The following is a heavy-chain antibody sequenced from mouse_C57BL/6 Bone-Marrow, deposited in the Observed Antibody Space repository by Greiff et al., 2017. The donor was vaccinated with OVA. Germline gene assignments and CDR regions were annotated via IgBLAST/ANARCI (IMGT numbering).Heavy chain of an antibody. CDR2: IDPSDSYT. Sequence: VQLQQPGAELVMPGASVKLSCKASGYTFTSYWMHWVKQRPGQGLEWIGEIDPSDSYTNYNQKFKGKSTLTVDKSSSTAYMQLSSLTSEDSAVYYCAVFITTVVGYFDYWGQGTTLTVSS. J-gene: IGHJ2*01. V-gene: IGHV1-69*01. CDR3: AVFITTVVGYFDY. D-gene: IGHD1-1*01. CDR1: GYTFTSYW.